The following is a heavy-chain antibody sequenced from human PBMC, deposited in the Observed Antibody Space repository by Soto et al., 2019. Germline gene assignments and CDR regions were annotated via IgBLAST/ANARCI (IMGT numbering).Heavy chain of an antibody. J-gene: IGHJ4*02. D-gene: IGHD6-19*01. V-gene: IGHV3-30-3*01. CDR2: ISYDGSNK. Sequence: QVQLVESGGGVVQPGRSLRLSCAASGFTFSNYAIHWVRQAPGKGLEWVEAISYDGSNKYYADSVKGRFTISRDNSKSPLYLQVNSLRADDTAVYYCARGTSSGWYDFDYWGQGTLVTVSS. CDR1: GFTFSNYA. CDR3: ARGTSSGWYDFDY.